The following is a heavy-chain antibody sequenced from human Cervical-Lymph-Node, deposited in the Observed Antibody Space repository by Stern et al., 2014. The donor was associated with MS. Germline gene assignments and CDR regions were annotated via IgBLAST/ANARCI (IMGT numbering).Heavy chain of an antibody. CDR3: ARVRRRHDFDY. Sequence: VQLVESGGNLVTPAGSLRLSCAASEFTFSDYYMIWIRQAPGKGLEWRSFSSGGCSDIYYEDSVKCRFTISRDNAKSSLYLQMNDLRAEDTAVYYCARVRRRHDFDYWGQGTLVTVSS. CDR1: EFTFSDYY. J-gene: IGHJ4*02. V-gene: IGHV3-11*01. CDR2: SSGGCSDI.